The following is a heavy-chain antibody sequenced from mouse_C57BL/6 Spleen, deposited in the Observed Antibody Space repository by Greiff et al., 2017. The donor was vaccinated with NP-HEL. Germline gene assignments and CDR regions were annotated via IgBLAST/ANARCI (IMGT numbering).Heavy chain of an antibody. D-gene: IGHD4-1*01. J-gene: IGHJ2*01. V-gene: IGHV1-80*01. CDR3: AIVGALTGPSY. CDR2: IYPGDGDP. Sequence: QVQLQQSGAELVKPGASVKISCKASGYAFSSYWMNWVKQRPGKGLEWIGQIYPGDGDPNYNGKLQGKATLTADKSSSTAYMQLISLTSDDAAVYFCAIVGALTGPSYWGQGTTLTVSS. CDR1: GYAFSSYW.